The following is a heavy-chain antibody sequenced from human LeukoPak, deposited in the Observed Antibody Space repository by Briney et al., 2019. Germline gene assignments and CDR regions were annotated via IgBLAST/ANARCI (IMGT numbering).Heavy chain of an antibody. D-gene: IGHD6-13*01. V-gene: IGHV1-69*05. CDR2: IIPIFGTA. CDR1: GGTFSSYA. CDR3: ARVRQQLEHVWFDP. Sequence: ASVKVSCKASGGTFSSYAISWVRQAPGQGLEWMGGIIPIFGTANYAQKFQGRVTITTDESTSTAYMELSSLRSEDTAVYYCARVRQQLEHVWFDPWGQGTLVTVSS. J-gene: IGHJ5*02.